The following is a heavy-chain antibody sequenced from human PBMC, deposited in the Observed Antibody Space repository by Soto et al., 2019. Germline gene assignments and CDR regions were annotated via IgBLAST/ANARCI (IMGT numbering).Heavy chain of an antibody. CDR2: IKSKTDGGTT. Sequence: GSLRLSCAASGFTFSNAWMSWVRQAPGKGLEWVGRIKSKTDGGTTDYAAPVKGRFTISRDDSKNTLYLQMNSLKTEDTAVYYCTTGHYYDSSGPIDYWGQGTLVTVSS. CDR1: GFTFSNAW. D-gene: IGHD3-22*01. J-gene: IGHJ4*02. CDR3: TTGHYYDSSGPIDY. V-gene: IGHV3-15*01.